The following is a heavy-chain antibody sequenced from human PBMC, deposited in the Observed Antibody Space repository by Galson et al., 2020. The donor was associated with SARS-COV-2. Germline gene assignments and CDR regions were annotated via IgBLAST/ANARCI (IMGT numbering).Heavy chain of an antibody. CDR2: MSNDGTNA. J-gene: IGHJ4*02. D-gene: IGHD1-26*01. CDR3: ARDLEEWELLFPFDY. CDR1: GFSFSRYA. Sequence: GGSLRLTCPASGFSFSRYAMPWLRQAPGRGLEWVAVMSNDGTNAYYADSVKGRFTIARDNSKNTLYLQMNSLRAEDTAVYYCARDLEEWELLFPFDYWGQGTLLTVSS. V-gene: IGHV3-30*07.